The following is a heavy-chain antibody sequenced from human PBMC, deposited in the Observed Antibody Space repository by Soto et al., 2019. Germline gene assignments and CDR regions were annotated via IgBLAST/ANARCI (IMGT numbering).Heavy chain of an antibody. CDR2: IYYSGST. Sequence: PSETLSLTCTVSGGSISSYYWSWIRQPPGKGLEWIGYIYYSGSTNYNPSLKSRVTISVDTSKNQFSLKLSSVTAADTAVYYCARLLGNYDLLTGYFNWFDPWGQGTLVTVSS. CDR3: ARLLGNYDLLTGYFNWFDP. D-gene: IGHD3-9*01. V-gene: IGHV4-59*08. CDR1: GGSISSYY. J-gene: IGHJ5*02.